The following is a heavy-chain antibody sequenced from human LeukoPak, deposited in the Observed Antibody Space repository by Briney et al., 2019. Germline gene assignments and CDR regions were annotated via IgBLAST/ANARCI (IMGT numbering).Heavy chain of an antibody. CDR1: GFTFNNYG. Sequence: PGGSLRLSCAASGFTFNNYGMHWVRQAPGKGLEWVALISYDGTNIYYEDSVKGRFTISRDNSRNTLYLQMNSLRFADTAVYHCAKDRNFWSGPRNYFDSWGQGTLVTVSS. J-gene: IGHJ4*02. CDR3: AKDRNFWSGPRNYFDS. CDR2: ISYDGTNI. V-gene: IGHV3-30*18. D-gene: IGHD3-3*01.